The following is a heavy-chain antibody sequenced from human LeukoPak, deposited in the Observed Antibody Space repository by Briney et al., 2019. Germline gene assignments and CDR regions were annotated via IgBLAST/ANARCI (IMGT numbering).Heavy chain of an antibody. CDR2: FDPEDGET. V-gene: IGHV1-24*01. CDR1: GYTLTELS. Sequence: ASVKVSCTVSGYTLTELSMHWVRQAPGKGLEWMGGFDPEDGETIYAQKFQGRVTMTEDTSTDTAYTELSSLRSEDTAVYYCATGGYDILTGYRSFDYWGQGTLVTVSS. J-gene: IGHJ4*02. CDR3: ATGGYDILTGYRSFDY. D-gene: IGHD3-9*01.